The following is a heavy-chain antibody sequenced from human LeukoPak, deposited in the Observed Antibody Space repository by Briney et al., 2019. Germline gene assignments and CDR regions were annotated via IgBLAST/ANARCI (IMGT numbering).Heavy chain of an antibody. CDR2: IYPADSDT. V-gene: IGHV5-51*01. D-gene: IGHD2-2*01. CDR1: EYSFTSYW. CDR3: TRHRYCSSTICSPSGY. J-gene: IGHJ4*02. Sequence: GESLKISCKGSEYSFTSYWIGWVRQMPGKDLEWMGTIYPADSDTRYSPSFQGQVTISADNSISTAYLQWSSLKPSDTAMYYCTRHRYCSSTICSPSGYWGQGTLVTVSS.